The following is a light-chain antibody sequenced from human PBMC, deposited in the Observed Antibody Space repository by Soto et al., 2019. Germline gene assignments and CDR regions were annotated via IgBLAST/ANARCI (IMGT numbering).Light chain of an antibody. CDR1: ERLSRY. V-gene: IGKV1-39*01. CDR2: LTS. Sequence: DIQLTQSPSSLSASAGDSVTITCRATERLSRYLNWYQHKPGQAPKLLIFLTSNLQNGVPSRFSGSGSGSDFTLTISSLQPKDLATYYCQQSYSYPWTFGQGTKVDIK. CDR3: QQSYSYPWT. J-gene: IGKJ1*01.